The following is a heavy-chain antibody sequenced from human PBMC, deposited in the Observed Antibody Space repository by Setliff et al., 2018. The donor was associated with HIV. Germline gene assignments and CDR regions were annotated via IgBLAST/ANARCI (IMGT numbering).Heavy chain of an antibody. CDR3: ARRQHSSDLKIWNY. V-gene: IGHV4-39*01. CDR1: GGSISNSRYY. CDR2: IYYSGST. Sequence: SETLSLTCTVSGGSISNSRYYWSWIRQPPGKGLEWIGSIYYSGSTYYNPSLKSRVTISVDTSKNQFSLTLTSVTAADTAVYYCARRQHSSDLKIWNYWGQGTLVTVSS. J-gene: IGHJ4*02. D-gene: IGHD6-19*01.